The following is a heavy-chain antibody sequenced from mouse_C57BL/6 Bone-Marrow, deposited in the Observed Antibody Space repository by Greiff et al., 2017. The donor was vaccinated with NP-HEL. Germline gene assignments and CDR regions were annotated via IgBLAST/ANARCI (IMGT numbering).Heavy chain of an antibody. CDR1: GYTFTSYW. J-gene: IGHJ1*03. D-gene: IGHD1-1*01. Sequence: QVQLQQPGAELVKPGASVKLSCKASGYTFTSYWMQWVKQRPGQGLEWIGGIDPSDSYTNYPQKFKGKATLTVDTSSSTAYLQLSSLTSEDSAVYYGASSDYCGSSHWYFDVWGTGTTVTVSS. CDR2: IDPSDSYT. V-gene: IGHV1-50*01. CDR3: ASSDYCGSSHWYFDV.